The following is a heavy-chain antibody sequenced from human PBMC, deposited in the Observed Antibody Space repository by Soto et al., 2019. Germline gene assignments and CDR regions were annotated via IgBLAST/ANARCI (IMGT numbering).Heavy chain of an antibody. Sequence: PSETLSLTCAVYGGSFSGYYWSWIRQPPGKGLEWIGEINHSGSTNYNPSLKSRVTISVDTSKNQFSLKLSSVTAADTAVYYCARGRRSDIVVVPAAIRGRGMDVWGQGTTVNGSS. CDR1: GGSFSGYY. CDR2: INHSGST. CDR3: ARGRRSDIVVVPAAIRGRGMDV. D-gene: IGHD2-2*02. V-gene: IGHV4-34*01. J-gene: IGHJ6*01.